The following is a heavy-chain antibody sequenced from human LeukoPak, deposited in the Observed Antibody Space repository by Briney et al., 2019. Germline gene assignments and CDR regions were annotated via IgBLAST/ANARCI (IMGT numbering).Heavy chain of an antibody. CDR2: INPSGGST. CDR3: ARVSSQYCSSTSCDPWGYFQH. Sequence: GASVKVSCKASGYTFTSYYMHRVRQAPGQGLEWMGIINPSGGSTSYAQKFQGRVTMTRDMSTSTVYMELSSLRSEDTAVYYCARVSSQYCSSTSCDPWGYFQHWGQGTLVTVSS. CDR1: GYTFTSYY. V-gene: IGHV1-46*01. J-gene: IGHJ1*01. D-gene: IGHD2-2*01.